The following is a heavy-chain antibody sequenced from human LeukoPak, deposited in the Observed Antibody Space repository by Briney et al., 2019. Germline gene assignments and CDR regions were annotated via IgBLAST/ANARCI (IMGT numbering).Heavy chain of an antibody. CDR2: INSDGSST. Sequence: PGGSLRLSCAASGFTFSRYWMHWVRQGPGKGLVWVSRINSDGSSTSYADSVKGRFTISRDNAKNTLYLQMKSLRAEDTAVYYCAREYSTGFDPWGQGTLVTVSS. V-gene: IGHV3-74*01. CDR1: GFTFSRYW. D-gene: IGHD2-15*01. J-gene: IGHJ5*02. CDR3: AREYSTGFDP.